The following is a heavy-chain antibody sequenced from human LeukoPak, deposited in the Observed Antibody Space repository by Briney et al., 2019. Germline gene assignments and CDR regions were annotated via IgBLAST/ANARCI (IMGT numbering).Heavy chain of an antibody. CDR1: GGSISSGGYS. V-gene: IGHV4-30-2*01. Sequence: SETLSLTCAVSGGSISSGGYSWSWIRQPPGRGLEWIVYIYHSGSTYYNPPLKSRVTISVDRSKNQFSLKLSSVTAADTAVYYCARRAYSDYGGVSVDPWGQGTLVTVSS. CDR3: ARRAYSDYGGVSVDP. J-gene: IGHJ5*02. D-gene: IGHD4-11*01. CDR2: IYHSGST.